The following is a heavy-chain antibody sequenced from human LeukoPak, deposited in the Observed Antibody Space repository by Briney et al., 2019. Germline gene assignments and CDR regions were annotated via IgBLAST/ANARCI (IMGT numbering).Heavy chain of an antibody. Sequence: PGGSLRLSCAASGFTFDTYSMNWVRQAPGKGLEWVSSISSSSSYIYYADSVKGRFTISRDNAKNSLYMQVNSLRAEDTAVYYCARSPGATWSFDYWGQGTLVTVSS. V-gene: IGHV3-21*01. CDR1: GFTFDTYS. CDR2: ISSSSSYI. CDR3: ARSPGATWSFDY. D-gene: IGHD1-1*01. J-gene: IGHJ4*02.